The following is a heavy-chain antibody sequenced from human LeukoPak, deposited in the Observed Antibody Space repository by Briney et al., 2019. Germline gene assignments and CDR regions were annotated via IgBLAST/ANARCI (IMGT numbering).Heavy chain of an antibody. CDR1: GYTFTSYG. J-gene: IGHJ5*02. CDR3: ARDLGYSSSS. V-gene: IGHV1-2*06. CDR2: INPNSGGT. Sequence: ASVKVSCKASGYTFTSYGISWVRQAPGQGLEWMGRINPNSGGTNYAQKFQGRVTMTRDTSISTAYMELSRLRSDDTAVYYCARDLGYSSSSWGQGTLVTVSS. D-gene: IGHD6-6*01.